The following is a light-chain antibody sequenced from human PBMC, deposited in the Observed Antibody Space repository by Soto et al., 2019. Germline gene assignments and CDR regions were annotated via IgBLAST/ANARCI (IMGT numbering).Light chain of an antibody. J-gene: IGKJ4*01. CDR1: QTIGRY. V-gene: IGKV1-39*01. CDR3: QQSFSTPLS. Sequence: DIQMTQSPSSLSASVGDRVTITCRASQTIGRYLRWYQQKPGKAPQLLIYGASDLQRGVPSRFRGSGSGTDFTLTISSLQPEDFATYFCQQSFSTPLSFGGGTKVEIK. CDR2: GAS.